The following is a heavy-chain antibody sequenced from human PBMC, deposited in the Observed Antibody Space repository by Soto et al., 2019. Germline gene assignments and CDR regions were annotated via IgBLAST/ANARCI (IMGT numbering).Heavy chain of an antibody. CDR3: ARDQVEQWLVGSYYYYGMDV. CDR2: TYYRSKWYN. Sequence: QVQLQQSGPGLVKPSQTLSLTCAISGDSVSSNSAAWNWIRQSPSRGLEWLGRTYYRSKWYNDYAVSVKSRITINPDTSKNQFSLQLNSVTPEDTAVYYCARDQVEQWLVGSYYYYGMDVWGQGTTVTVSS. J-gene: IGHJ6*02. CDR1: GDSVSSNSAA. V-gene: IGHV6-1*01. D-gene: IGHD6-19*01.